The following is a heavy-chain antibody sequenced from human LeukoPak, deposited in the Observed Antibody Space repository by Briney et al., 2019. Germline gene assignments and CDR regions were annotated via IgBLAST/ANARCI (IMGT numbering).Heavy chain of an antibody. CDR3: ARGANSGSFSY. J-gene: IGHJ4*02. Sequence: GGSLRLSCAASGFTFSTYSMNWVRQAPGKGLEWVSSVSSSSTYIFYADSVKGRFTISRDNAKNSLYLQMNSLRAEDTAVYYCARGANSGSFSYWGQGTLVTVSS. V-gene: IGHV3-21*01. CDR1: GFTFSTYS. D-gene: IGHD1-26*01. CDR2: VSSSSTYI.